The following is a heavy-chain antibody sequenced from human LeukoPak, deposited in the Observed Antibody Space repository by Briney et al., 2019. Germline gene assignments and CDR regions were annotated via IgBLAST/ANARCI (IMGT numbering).Heavy chain of an antibody. Sequence: GGSLRLSCAASGFTFSSCGMHWVRQAPGKGLEWVAVIWYDGSNKYYADSVKGRFTISRDNSKNTLYLQMNSLRAEDTAVYYCARNGLVADTTYYFDYWGQGVLVTVSS. D-gene: IGHD6-19*01. V-gene: IGHV3-33*01. CDR1: GFTFSSCG. CDR2: IWYDGSNK. J-gene: IGHJ4*02. CDR3: ARNGLVADTTYYFDY.